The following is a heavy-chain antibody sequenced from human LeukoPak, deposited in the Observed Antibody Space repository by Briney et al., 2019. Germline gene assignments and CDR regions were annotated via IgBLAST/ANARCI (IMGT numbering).Heavy chain of an antibody. V-gene: IGHV4-59*08. J-gene: IGHJ3*02. CDR2: VYYSGST. Sequence: PSETLSLTCTVSGGSISGYYLSWIRQPPGKELEWIGYVYYSGSTNYNPSLKSRVTISVDTSKNQFSLNLSSVTAADTAVYYCARPSRTGSGWDAFDIWGQGTMVTVSS. CDR1: GGSISGYY. D-gene: IGHD3-22*01. CDR3: ARPSRTGSGWDAFDI.